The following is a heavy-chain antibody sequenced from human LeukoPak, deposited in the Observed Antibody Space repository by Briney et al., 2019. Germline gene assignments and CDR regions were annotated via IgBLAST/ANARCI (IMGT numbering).Heavy chain of an antibody. CDR1: GFTFSSYS. D-gene: IGHD2-2*01. CDR2: ISSSSSYI. V-gene: IGHV3-21*01. CDR3: ARRQGCSSTSCPPDY. J-gene: IGHJ4*02. Sequence: GGSLRLPCAASGFTFSSYSMNWVRQAPGKGLEWVSSISSSSSYIYYADSVKGRFTISRDNAKNSLYLQMNSLRAEDTAVYYCARRQGCSSTSCPPDYWGQGTLVTVSP.